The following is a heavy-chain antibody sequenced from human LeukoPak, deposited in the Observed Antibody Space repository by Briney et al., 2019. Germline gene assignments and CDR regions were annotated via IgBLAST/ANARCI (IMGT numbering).Heavy chain of an antibody. V-gene: IGHV4-61*10. CDR2: IHSSGST. CDR3: AREGSKWNSEGYYYYMDV. Sequence: SETLSLTCTVSGGSLSGSNYYWSWIRQPAGKGLEWIGRIHSSGSTSYNPSLKGRVTISVDMSKNQFSLKLSSVTAADTAVYYCAREGSKWNSEGYYYYMDVWGKGTTVTISS. J-gene: IGHJ6*03. CDR1: GGSLSGSNYY. D-gene: IGHD1-1*01.